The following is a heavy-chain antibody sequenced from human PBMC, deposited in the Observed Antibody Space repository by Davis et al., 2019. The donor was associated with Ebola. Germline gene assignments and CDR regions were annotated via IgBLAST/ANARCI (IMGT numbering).Heavy chain of an antibody. Sequence: GESLKISCKGSGYSFIGYWIGWVRQMPGKGLEWMGRIDPTDSYTTYSPSFLGHVTISTDKSINTAYLQWSSLRASDTAIYYCVRLEYDVWSGYRYFDRWGQGTLVTVSS. V-gene: IGHV5-10-1*01. J-gene: IGHJ4*02. CDR3: VRLEYDVWSGYRYFDR. CDR1: GYSFIGYW. D-gene: IGHD3/OR15-3a*01. CDR2: IDPTDSYT.